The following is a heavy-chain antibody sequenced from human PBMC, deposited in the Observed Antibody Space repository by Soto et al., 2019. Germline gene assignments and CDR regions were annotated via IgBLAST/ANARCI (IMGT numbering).Heavy chain of an antibody. CDR2: INAGNGNT. V-gene: IGHV1-3*01. Sequence: ASVKVSCKASGYTFTSYAMHWVRQAPGQRLEWMGWINAGNGNTKYSQKLQGRVTITRDTSASTAYMELSSLRSEDTAVYYCAREQQWLVRWFDPWGQGTLVTVPQ. CDR1: GYTFTSYA. CDR3: AREQQWLVRWFDP. D-gene: IGHD6-19*01. J-gene: IGHJ5*02.